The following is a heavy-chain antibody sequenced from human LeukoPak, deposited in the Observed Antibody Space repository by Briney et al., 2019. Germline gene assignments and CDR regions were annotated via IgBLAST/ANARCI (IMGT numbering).Heavy chain of an antibody. Sequence: PGGSLRLSCAASGFTFRSYSMNWVRQAPGKGLEWVSSISSSSSYIYYADSVKGRFTTSRDNAKNSLYLQMNSLRAEDTAVYYCARDRSGSYRDPYFDYWGQGTLVTVSS. CDR1: GFTFRSYS. J-gene: IGHJ4*02. V-gene: IGHV3-21*01. CDR3: ARDRSGSYRDPYFDY. CDR2: ISSSSSYI. D-gene: IGHD1-26*01.